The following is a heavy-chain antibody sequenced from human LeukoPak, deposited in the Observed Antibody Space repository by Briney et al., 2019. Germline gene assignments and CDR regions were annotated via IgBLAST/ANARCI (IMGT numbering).Heavy chain of an antibody. CDR1: GFTFDDYT. Sequence: GGSLRLSCAASGFTFDDYTMYWVRQAPGKGLGWVSLISGDGGSTYYADSVKGRFTISRDNSKNSLYLQMNSLRTEDTALCYCAKDNHSGSYGYWGQGTLVTVSS. J-gene: IGHJ4*02. D-gene: IGHD1-26*01. V-gene: IGHV3-43*02. CDR3: AKDNHSGSYGY. CDR2: ISGDGGST.